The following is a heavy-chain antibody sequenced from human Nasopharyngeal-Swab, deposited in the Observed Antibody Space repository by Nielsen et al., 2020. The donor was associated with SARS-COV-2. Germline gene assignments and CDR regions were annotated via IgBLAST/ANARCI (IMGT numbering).Heavy chain of an antibody. CDR1: GFTFSSYE. V-gene: IGHV3-48*03. D-gene: IGHD1-26*01. CDR3: ARGRARIVGATDFDY. J-gene: IGHJ4*02. Sequence: GGSLRLSCAASGFTFSSYEMNWVRQAPGKGLEWVSSISSSGSTIYYGDSVKGRFTISRDNAKKSLYLQMNSLRAEDTAVYYCARGRARIVGATDFDYWGQGTLVTVSS. CDR2: ISSSGSTI.